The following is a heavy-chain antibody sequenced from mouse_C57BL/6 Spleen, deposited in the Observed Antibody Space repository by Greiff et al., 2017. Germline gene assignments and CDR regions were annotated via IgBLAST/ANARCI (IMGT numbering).Heavy chain of an antibody. CDR1: GYTFTGYC. Sequence: QVQLQQSGAELVRPGASVKLSCKASGYTFTGYCINWVKQRPGQGLEWIERIYPGSGNTNYNEKFKGKATLTGEKSSSTAYMQLSSLTSEGSAVYFCARMDYCYGRSCDYWGQGTTLTVSS. J-gene: IGHJ2*01. D-gene: IGHD1-1*01. CDR3: ARMDYCYGRSCDY. CDR2: IYPGSGNT. V-gene: IGHV1-76*01.